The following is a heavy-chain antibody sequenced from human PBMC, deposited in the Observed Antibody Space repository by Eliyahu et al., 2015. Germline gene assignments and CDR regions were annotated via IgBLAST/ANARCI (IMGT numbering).Heavy chain of an antibody. J-gene: IGHJ4*02. CDR2: ISGSGDYT. V-gene: IGHV3-23*01. D-gene: IGHD6-19*01. Sequence: EVQLLESGGGLVQXGGSLRLXCAASGFTFSLYAMXWXRQAPGKGLEWVSAISGSGDYTYYADSVKGRFTIFRDNSKNTLYLQMNSLRAEDTTVYYCAKAAYSSGWYEDYWGQGTLVTVSS. CDR1: GFTFSLYA. CDR3: AKAAYSSGWYEDY.